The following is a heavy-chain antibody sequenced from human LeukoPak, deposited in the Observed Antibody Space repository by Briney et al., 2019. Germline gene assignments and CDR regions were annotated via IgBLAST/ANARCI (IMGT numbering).Heavy chain of an antibody. CDR2: IRYDGSNK. J-gene: IGHJ4*02. Sequence: GGSLRLSCAASGFTFSSYGMHWVRQAPGKGLEWVAFIRYDGSNKYDADSVKGRFTISRDNSKNTQNPQMNSQRADDTAVYYCAKGTSCYGYWGQGTLVTVSS. CDR3: AKGTSCYGY. V-gene: IGHV3-30*02. D-gene: IGHD2-2*01. CDR1: GFTFSSYG.